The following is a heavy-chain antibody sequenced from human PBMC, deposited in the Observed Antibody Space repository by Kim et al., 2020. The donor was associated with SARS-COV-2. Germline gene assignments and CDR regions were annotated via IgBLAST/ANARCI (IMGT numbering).Heavy chain of an antibody. CDR2: T. Sequence: TKYSQKFQGRVTITRDTSASTAYMELSSLRSEDTAVYYCAREDPSETWTYWGQGTLVTVSS. J-gene: IGHJ4*02. D-gene: IGHD1-1*01. V-gene: IGHV1-3*01. CDR3: AREDPSETWTY.